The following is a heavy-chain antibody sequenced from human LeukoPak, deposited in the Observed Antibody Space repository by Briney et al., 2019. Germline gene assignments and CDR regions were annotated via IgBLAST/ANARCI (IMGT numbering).Heavy chain of an antibody. CDR3: ARDGFCYYYMDV. D-gene: IGHD3-10*01. V-gene: IGHV3-7*01. Sequence: PGGSLRLSCAASGFTFSSYWMSWVRQAPGKGLGWVANIKQDGSEKYYVDSVKGGFTISRDNAKNSLYLQMNSLRAEDTAVYYCARDGFCYYYMDVWGKGTTVTVSS. J-gene: IGHJ6*03. CDR2: IKQDGSEK. CDR1: GFTFSSYW.